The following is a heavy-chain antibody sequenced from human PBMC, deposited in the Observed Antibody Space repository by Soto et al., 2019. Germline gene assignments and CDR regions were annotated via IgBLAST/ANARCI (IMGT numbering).Heavy chain of an antibody. CDR2: ISSSSSTI. J-gene: IGHJ3*02. V-gene: IGHV3-48*02. Sequence: GGSLRLSCAASGFTFSSYSMNWVRQAPGKGLEWVSYISSSSSTIYYADSVKGRFTISRDNAKNSLYLQMNSLRDEDTAVYYCARDRHIAARTDAFDTWGQGTMVTVSS. CDR1: GFTFSSYS. D-gene: IGHD6-6*01. CDR3: ARDRHIAARTDAFDT.